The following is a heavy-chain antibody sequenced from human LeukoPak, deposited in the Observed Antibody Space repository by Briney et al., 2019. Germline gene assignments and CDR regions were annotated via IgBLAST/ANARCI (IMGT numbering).Heavy chain of an antibody. V-gene: IGHV1-69*06. CDR1: GGTFSSYA. J-gene: IGHJ5*02. CDR3: ARDHSTLWGTDSGWFDP. CDR2: IIPIFGTA. Sequence: SVKVSCKASGGTFSSYAISWVRQAPGQGLEWMGGIIPIFGTANYAQKFQGRVTITADKSTSTAYMELSSLRSEDTAVYYCARDHSTLWGTDSGWFDPWGQGTLVTVSS. D-gene: IGHD2-2*01.